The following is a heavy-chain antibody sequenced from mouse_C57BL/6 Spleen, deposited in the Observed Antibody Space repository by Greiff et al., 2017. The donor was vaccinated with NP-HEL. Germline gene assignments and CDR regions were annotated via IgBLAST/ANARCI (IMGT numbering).Heavy chain of an antibody. J-gene: IGHJ2*01. CDR2: IDPNYGTT. V-gene: IGHV1-39*01. CDR3: ERAISAGGPYFDY. D-gene: IGHD6-1*01. Sequence: EVQLQQSGPELVRPGASVKLSCKASGYSFTDYNMHWVKQSTGHSLEWIGAIDPNYGTTGYNQKFKGKATLTVDQSSSTAYMQLRSLTSEDSAVYYSERAISAGGPYFDYWGQGTTLTVSA. CDR1: GYSFTDYN.